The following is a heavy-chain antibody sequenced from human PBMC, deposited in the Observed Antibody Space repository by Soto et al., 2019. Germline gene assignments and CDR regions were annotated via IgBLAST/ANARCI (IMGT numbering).Heavy chain of an antibody. Sequence: SETLSLTCAVYGGSFSGYYWSWIRQPPGKGLEWIGEINHSGSTNYNPSLKSRVTISVDTSKNQFSLKLSSVTAADTAVYYCARGHLGDDSSGYYSDYWGQGTLVTVSS. D-gene: IGHD3-22*01. CDR1: GGSFSGYY. CDR2: INHSGST. J-gene: IGHJ4*02. V-gene: IGHV4-34*01. CDR3: ARGHLGDDSSGYYSDY.